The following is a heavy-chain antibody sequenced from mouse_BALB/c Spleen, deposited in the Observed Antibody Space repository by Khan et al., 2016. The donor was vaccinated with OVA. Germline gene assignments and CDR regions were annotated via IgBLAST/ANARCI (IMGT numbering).Heavy chain of an antibody. CDR3: ASRDLYGISAN. J-gene: IGHJ3*01. V-gene: IGHV1-7*01. CDR1: GYTFTTYW. D-gene: IGHD2-1*01. Sequence: QVQLQQSGAELVKPGASVKMSCKASGYTFTTYWMHWVKQRPGQGLEWIGYIDPSTGYTEYNQKFKDKATLTTDKSSSTAYLQLSSLTSEDSAVDYSASRDLYGISANWGQGTLVTVSA. CDR2: IDPSTGYT.